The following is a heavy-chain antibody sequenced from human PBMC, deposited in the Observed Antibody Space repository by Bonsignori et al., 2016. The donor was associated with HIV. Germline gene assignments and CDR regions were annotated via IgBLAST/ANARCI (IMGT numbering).Heavy chain of an antibody. J-gene: IGHJ4*02. D-gene: IGHD3-10*01. CDR1: GFSLSTSGLA. CDR3: AHRKDRGSGRGSFDY. Sequence: QITLKESGPTLVKPTQTLTLTCTFSGFSLSTSGLAVGWIRQPPGKALEWLTLVYWNDDKRYRPSLKSRLTIAKDISKNQVVLTMTNMDPVDTATYYCAHRKDRGSGRGSFDYWGQGTLVIVSS. V-gene: IGHV2-5*01. CDR2: VYWNDDK.